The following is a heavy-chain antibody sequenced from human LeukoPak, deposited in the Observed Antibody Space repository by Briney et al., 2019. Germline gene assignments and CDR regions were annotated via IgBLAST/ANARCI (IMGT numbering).Heavy chain of an antibody. CDR2: ISYDGSNK. J-gene: IGHJ5*02. CDR3: ARGSGHWFDP. V-gene: IGHV3-30-3*01. Sequence: TGGSLRLSCAASGFTFSSYAMHWVRQAPGKGLEWVAVISYDGSNKYYADSMKGRFTISRDNSKNTLYLQMNSLRAEDTAVYYCARGSGHWFDPWGQGTLVTVSS. CDR1: GFTFSSYA.